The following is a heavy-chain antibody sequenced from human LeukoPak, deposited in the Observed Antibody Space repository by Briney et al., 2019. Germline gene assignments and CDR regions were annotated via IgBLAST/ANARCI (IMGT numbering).Heavy chain of an antibody. CDR1: GDSIRSGTYY. D-gene: IGHD3-10*01. Sequence: SSETLSLTCIVSGDSIRSGTYYWTWIRQPAGKGLDWIGRIYPNGNTNYNPSLKSRVTMSVDTSKNQFSLTLRSVTAADTAVYYCARMVRGIYPYYYYYMDVWGKGTTVTISS. J-gene: IGHJ6*03. V-gene: IGHV4-61*02. CDR3: ARMVRGIYPYYYYYMDV. CDR2: IYPNGNT.